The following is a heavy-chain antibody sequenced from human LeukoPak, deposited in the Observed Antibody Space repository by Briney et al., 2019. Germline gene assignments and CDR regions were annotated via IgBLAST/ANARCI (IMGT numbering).Heavy chain of an antibody. J-gene: IGHJ6*03. CDR3: ASDFPLYYYYMDV. CDR2: ISGSGGST. CDR1: GFTFSSYA. V-gene: IGHV3-23*01. Sequence: GGSLRLSCAASGFTFSSYAMSWVRQAPGKGLEWVSAISGSGGSTYYADSVKGRFTISRDNSKNTLYLQMNSLRTDDTAVYYCASDFPLYYYYMDVWGKGTTVTVSS.